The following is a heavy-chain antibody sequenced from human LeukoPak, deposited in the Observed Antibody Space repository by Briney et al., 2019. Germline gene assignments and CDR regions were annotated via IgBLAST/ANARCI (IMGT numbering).Heavy chain of an antibody. Sequence: PSETLSLTCTVSGDSIGYYYWSWIRQPPGKGLEWIGYIYYTGSTDYNPSLKSRVTISVDKSKNQFSLKLSSVTAEDTAVYYCAKDGYTEWLGLYYFDYWGQGTLVTVSS. CDR1: GDSIGYYY. CDR3: AKDGYTEWLGLYYFDY. CDR2: IYYTGST. V-gene: IGHV4-59*12. J-gene: IGHJ4*02. D-gene: IGHD6-19*01.